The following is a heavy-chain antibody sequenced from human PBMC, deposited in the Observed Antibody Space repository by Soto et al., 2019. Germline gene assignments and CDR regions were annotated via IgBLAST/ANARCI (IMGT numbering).Heavy chain of an antibody. CDR1: GTSISSYY. CDR2: IYFSGST. J-gene: IGHJ4*02. Sequence: PSETLSLTCTVSGTSISSYYCSWIRQTPGQGLEWLGYIYFSGSTRYNPSLKSRLTISLDKSKRQFSMSLSSVTAADTAVYYCARSVATPGTNIDFWGQGTLVTVSS. D-gene: IGHD6-13*01. CDR3: ARSVATPGTNIDF. V-gene: IGHV4-4*09.